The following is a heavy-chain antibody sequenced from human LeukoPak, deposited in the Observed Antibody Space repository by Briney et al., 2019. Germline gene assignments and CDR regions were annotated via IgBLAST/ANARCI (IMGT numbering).Heavy chain of an antibody. Sequence: SETLSLTCTVSGGSISSSSYYWGWIRQPPGKGLEWIGSIYYSGSTYYNPSLKGRVTISVDTSKNQFSLKLSSVTAADTAVYYCASAYPLYYYGSGSYIFDYWGQGTLVTVSS. CDR3: ASAYPLYYYGSGSYIFDY. CDR1: GGSISSSSYY. D-gene: IGHD3-10*01. V-gene: IGHV4-39*07. J-gene: IGHJ4*02. CDR2: IYYSGST.